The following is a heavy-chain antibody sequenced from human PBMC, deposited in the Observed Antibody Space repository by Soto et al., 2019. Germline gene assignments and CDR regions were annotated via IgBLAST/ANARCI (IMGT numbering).Heavy chain of an antibody. J-gene: IGHJ6*02. D-gene: IGHD6-19*01. CDR3: ARVLSGWYYYYGMDV. Sequence: GGSLTLSSTASGFTFSIYWMSWVRQAPGKGLEWVANIKQDGSEKYYVDSVKGRFTISRDNAKNSLYLQMNSLRAEDTAVYYCARVLSGWYYYYGMDVWGQGTTVTVSS. CDR1: GFTFSIYW. CDR2: IKQDGSEK. V-gene: IGHV3-7*03.